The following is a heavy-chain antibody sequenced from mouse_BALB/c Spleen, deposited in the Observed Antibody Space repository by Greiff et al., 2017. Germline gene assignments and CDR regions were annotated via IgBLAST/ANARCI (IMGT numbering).Heavy chain of an antibody. Sequence: QVQLQQSGAELVRPGTSVKISCKASGYTFTNYWLGWVKQRPGHGLEWIGDIYPGGGYTNYNEKFKGKATLTADTSSSTAYMQLSSLTSEDSAVYFCARRYDGGNAMDYWGQGTSVTVSS. J-gene: IGHJ4*01. D-gene: IGHD2-14*01. CDR3: ARRYDGGNAMDY. CDR1: GYTFTNYW. V-gene: IGHV1-63*02. CDR2: IYPGGGYT.